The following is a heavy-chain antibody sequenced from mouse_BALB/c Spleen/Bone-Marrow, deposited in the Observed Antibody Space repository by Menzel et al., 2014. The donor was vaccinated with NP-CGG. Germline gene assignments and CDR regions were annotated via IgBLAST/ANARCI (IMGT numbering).Heavy chain of an antibody. D-gene: IGHD2-3*01. CDR3: ARDWDGYYFDY. CDR2: ISYDGSN. V-gene: IGHV3-6*02. Sequence: EVQLQESGPGLVKPSQSLSLTCSVTGYSITSGYYWNWIRQFPGNKLEWMGCISYDGSNNYNPSLKNRISITRDTSKNQFFLKLNSVTTEDTATYYCARDWDGYYFDYWGQGTTLTVSS. J-gene: IGHJ2*01. CDR1: GYSITSGYY.